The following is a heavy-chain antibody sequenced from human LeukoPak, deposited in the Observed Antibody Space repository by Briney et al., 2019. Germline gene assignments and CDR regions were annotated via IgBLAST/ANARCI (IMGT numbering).Heavy chain of an antibody. J-gene: IGHJ4*02. Sequence: ASVKVSCKAPGYTFTGYYMHWVRQAPGQGLEWMGWINPNSGGTNYAQKFQGRVTMTRDTSISTAYMELSRLRSDDTAVYYCAKDWGPYSSSWYPGSPDYWGQGTLVTVSS. CDR1: GYTFTGYY. V-gene: IGHV1-2*02. CDR2: INPNSGGT. CDR3: AKDWGPYSSSWYPGSPDY. D-gene: IGHD6-13*01.